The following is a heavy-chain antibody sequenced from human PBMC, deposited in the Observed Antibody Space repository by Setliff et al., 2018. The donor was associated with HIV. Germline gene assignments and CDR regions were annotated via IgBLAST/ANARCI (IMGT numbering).Heavy chain of an antibody. CDR2: IYQTGST. J-gene: IGHJ4*02. CDR1: GYSISSGYY. CDR3: GRQAWDHQSSGYFVDY. D-gene: IGHD6-19*01. V-gene: IGHV4-38-2*02. Sequence: SETLSLTCTVSGYSISSGYYWGWIRQPPGKGLEWIGSIYQTGSTNYNPPLKSRVTVSLDMSKNQFSLKLTSVTAADTAVYYCGRQAWDHQSSGYFVDYWGQGTLVTVSS.